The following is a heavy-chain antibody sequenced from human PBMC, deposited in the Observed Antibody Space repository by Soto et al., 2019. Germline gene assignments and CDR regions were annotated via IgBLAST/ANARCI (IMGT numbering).Heavy chain of an antibody. J-gene: IGHJ4*02. CDR3: ARGPGVVSSAVVPAALSSH. CDR1: GYTFTSYY. D-gene: IGHD2-2*01. CDR2: INPSGGST. V-gene: IGHV1-46*03. Sequence: ASVKVSCKASGYTFTSYYMHWVRQAPGQGLEWMGIINPSGGSTSYAQKFQGRVTMTRDTSTSTVYMELSSLRSEDTAVYYCARGPGVVSSAVVPAALSSHWGQGTLVTVSS.